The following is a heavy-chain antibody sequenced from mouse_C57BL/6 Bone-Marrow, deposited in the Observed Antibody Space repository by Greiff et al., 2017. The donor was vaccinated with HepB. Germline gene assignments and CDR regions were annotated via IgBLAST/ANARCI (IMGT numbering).Heavy chain of an antibody. D-gene: IGHD1-1*01. CDR2: ISSGSSTT. J-gene: IGHJ3*01. CDR1: GFTFSDYG. Sequence: EVQLVEPGGGLVKPGASLKLSCAASGFTFSDYGMHWVRQAPEKGLEWVAYISSGSSTTYYADTVKGRFTISRDNAKNTLFLQLTSLRSEDTAMYYCARPVYYHPAYWGQGTLVTVSA. CDR3: ARPVYYHPAY. V-gene: IGHV5-17*01.